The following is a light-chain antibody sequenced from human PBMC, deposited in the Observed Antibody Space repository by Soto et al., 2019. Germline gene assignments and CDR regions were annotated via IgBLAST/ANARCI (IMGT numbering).Light chain of an antibody. CDR3: QQYNDWPRT. CDR2: GAS. CDR1: QSVSGN. J-gene: IGKJ1*01. V-gene: IGKV3-15*01. Sequence: EVVMTQSPGILSVSPGERASLSCRASQSVSGNLAWYQQTPGQAPRLLIHGASTRATEIPARFIGSGSGKDFTLTITSLKSEDFAFYYCQQYNDWPRTVGQGTKVDSK.